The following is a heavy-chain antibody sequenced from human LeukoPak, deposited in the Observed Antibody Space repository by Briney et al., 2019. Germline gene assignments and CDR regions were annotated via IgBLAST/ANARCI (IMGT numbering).Heavy chain of an antibody. CDR3: ARGSGYSSGWYGLDFDY. CDR2: IIPIFGTA. CDR1: GGTFTSYT. J-gene: IGHJ4*02. Sequence: SVKISCKASGGTFTSYTISWVRQAPGQGLEWMGGIIPIFGTANYAQKFQGRVTITADESTSTAYMELSSLRSEGTAVYCCARGSGYSSGWYGLDFDYWGQGTLVTVSS. D-gene: IGHD6-19*01. V-gene: IGHV1-69*01.